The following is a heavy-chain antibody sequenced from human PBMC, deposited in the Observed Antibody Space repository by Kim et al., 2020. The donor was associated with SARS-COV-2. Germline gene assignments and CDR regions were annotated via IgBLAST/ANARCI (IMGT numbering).Heavy chain of an antibody. J-gene: IGHJ6*02. D-gene: IGHD6-19*01. Sequence: ASVKVSCKASGYTFTSYAMNWVRQAPGQGLEWMGWINTNTGNPTYAQGFTGRFVFSLDTSVSTAYLQISSLKAEDTAVYYCARDRGQWLVPIYYYYYGMDVWGQGTTVTVSS. CDR3: ARDRGQWLVPIYYYYYGMDV. CDR1: GYTFTSYA. CDR2: INTNTGNP. V-gene: IGHV7-4-1*02.